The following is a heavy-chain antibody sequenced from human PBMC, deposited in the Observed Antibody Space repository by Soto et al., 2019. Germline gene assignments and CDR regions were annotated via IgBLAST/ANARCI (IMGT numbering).Heavy chain of an antibody. D-gene: IGHD1-26*01. V-gene: IGHV3-30-3*01. CDR3: ARDREYGMDV. J-gene: IGHJ6*02. CDR2: ISYDGSNK. Sequence: QVQLVESGGGVVQPGRSLRLSCAASGFTFSSYAMHWVRQAPGKGLEWVAVISYDGSNKYYADSVKGRFIISRDNSKNTLYLQMNSLRAEDTAVYYCARDREYGMDVWGQGTTVTVSS. CDR1: GFTFSSYA.